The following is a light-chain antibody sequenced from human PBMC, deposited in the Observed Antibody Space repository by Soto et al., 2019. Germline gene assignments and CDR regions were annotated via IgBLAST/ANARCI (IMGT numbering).Light chain of an antibody. CDR2: GAS. Sequence: DIEMTQSPSSLSASVGDRVTITCRTSQPVSTWLAWYQQKPEKAPKSLIYGASSLHSGVPSRFSGSGSGTDFTLTIGRLQRGDFGTYYCQQYNSYPLTFGGGTKVEIK. J-gene: IGKJ4*01. CDR3: QQYNSYPLT. CDR1: QPVSTW. V-gene: IGKV1D-16*01.